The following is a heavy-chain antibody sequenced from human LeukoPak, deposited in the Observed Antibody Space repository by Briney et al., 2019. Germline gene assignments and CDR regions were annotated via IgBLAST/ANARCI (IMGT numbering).Heavy chain of an antibody. D-gene: IGHD6-13*01. CDR2: INHSGST. J-gene: IGHJ6*02. CDR1: GGSFSGYY. CDR3: ARLSRIAAAGAYSYHSMDV. V-gene: IGHV4-34*01. Sequence: PSETLSLTCAVYGGSFSGYYWSWIRQPPGKGLEWIGEINHSGSTNYNPSLKSRVTISVDKSQNQFSLKLTSVTAADTAVYYCARLSRIAAAGAYSYHSMDVWGQGTTVTVSS.